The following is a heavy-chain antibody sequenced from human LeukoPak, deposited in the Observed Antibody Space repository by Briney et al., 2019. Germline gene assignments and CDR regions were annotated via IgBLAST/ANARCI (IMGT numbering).Heavy chain of an antibody. CDR2: ISGSGGST. Sequence: PGGSLRLSCAASGFTFSSYAMSWVRQAPGKGLEWVSAISGSGGSTYYADSVKGRFTISRDNSKNTLFLQMNSLRAEDTAVYYCAKGGTTWIQLWLVDYWGQGTLVTVSS. V-gene: IGHV3-23*01. CDR1: GFTFSSYA. D-gene: IGHD5-18*01. J-gene: IGHJ4*02. CDR3: AKGGTTWIQLWLVDY.